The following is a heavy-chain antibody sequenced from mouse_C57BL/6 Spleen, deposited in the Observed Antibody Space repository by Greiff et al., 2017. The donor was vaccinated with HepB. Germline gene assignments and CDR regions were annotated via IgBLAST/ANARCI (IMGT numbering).Heavy chain of an antibody. CDR3: VRRGTVAMDY. V-gene: IGHV10-1*01. J-gene: IGHJ4*01. Sequence: EVKVVESGGGLVQPKGSLKLSCAASGFSFNTYAMNWVRQAPGKGLEWVAGIRSKSNNYATYYADSVKDRFTISRDDSESMLYLQMNNLKTEDTAMYYCVRRGTVAMDYWGQGTSVTVSS. CDR1: GFSFNTYA. D-gene: IGHD4-1*01. CDR2: IRSKSNNYAT.